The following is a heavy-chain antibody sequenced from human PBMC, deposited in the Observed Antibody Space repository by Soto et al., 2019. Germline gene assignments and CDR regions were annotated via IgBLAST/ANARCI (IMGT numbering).Heavy chain of an antibody. D-gene: IGHD6-19*01. CDR1: GGTFSSYA. CDR3: ARRIGHSSGWGDYYYGMDV. CDR2: IIPIFGTA. Sequence: QVQLVQSGAEVKKPGSSVKVSCKASGGTFSSYAISWVRQAPGQGLEWMGGIIPIFGTANYAQKFQSRVTSTADESTSTDYMELSSLRSEDTAVYYWARRIGHSSGWGDYYYGMDVWGQGTTVTAAS. V-gene: IGHV1-69*01. J-gene: IGHJ6*02.